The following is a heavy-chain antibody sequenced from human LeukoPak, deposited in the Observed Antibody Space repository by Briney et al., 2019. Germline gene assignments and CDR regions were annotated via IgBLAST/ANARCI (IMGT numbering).Heavy chain of an antibody. CDR3: ARGTAEPAGIDY. CDR2: ISSTSTFI. D-gene: IGHD2-2*01. CDR1: GFTFSRYS. Sequence: GGSLRLSCAASGFTFSRYSMNWVRQAPGKGLEWVASISSTSTFIYSADSVKGRFTISRDTAKNSLFLQMNSLRAEDTAIYYCARGTAEPAGIDYWGQGTLVTVSS. J-gene: IGHJ4*02. V-gene: IGHV3-21*01.